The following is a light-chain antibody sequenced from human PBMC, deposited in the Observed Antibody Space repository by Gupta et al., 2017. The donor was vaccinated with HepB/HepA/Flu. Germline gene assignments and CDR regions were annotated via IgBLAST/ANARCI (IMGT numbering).Light chain of an antibody. Sequence: DIQLTQSPSFLSASVGDRVTITCRTRQGISSYLAWYQQKPGKAPNLLIYAASTLQSGVPSMFSGSGYGTEGTLTISSRQPEDFATYYCQQRNSDHRGYTFGQGTKLEIK. CDR3: QQRNSDHRGYT. V-gene: IGKV1-9*01. CDR2: AAS. J-gene: IGKJ2*01. CDR1: QGISSY.